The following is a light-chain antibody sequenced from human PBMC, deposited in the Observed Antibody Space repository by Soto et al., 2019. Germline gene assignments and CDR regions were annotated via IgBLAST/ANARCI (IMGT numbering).Light chain of an antibody. CDR2: EAS. CDR1: QSIGRW. Sequence: GDTVTITCRASQSIGRWLAWYQQKPGKAPNLLIYEASNLESGVPSRFSGSGSGTEFSLTISSLQPDDFATYYCQQRSNWPPITFGQGTRLEIK. J-gene: IGKJ5*01. CDR3: QQRSNWPPIT. V-gene: IGKV1-5*01.